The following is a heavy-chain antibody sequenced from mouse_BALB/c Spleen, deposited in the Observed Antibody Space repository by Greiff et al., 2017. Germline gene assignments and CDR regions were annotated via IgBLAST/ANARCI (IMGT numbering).Heavy chain of an antibody. D-gene: IGHD2-14*01. CDR1: GYAFSSSW. CDR3: ASPYYRYDGAWFAY. V-gene: IGHV1-82*01. J-gene: IGHJ3*01. Sequence: QVQLQQSGPELVKPGASVKISCKASGYAFSSSWMNWVKQRPGQGLEWIGRIYPGDGDTNYNVKFKGKATLTADKSSSTAYMQLSSLTSVDSAVYFCASPYYRYDGAWFAYWGQGTLVTVSA. CDR2: IYPGDGDT.